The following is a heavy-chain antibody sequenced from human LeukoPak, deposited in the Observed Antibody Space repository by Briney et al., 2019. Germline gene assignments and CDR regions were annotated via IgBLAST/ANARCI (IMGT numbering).Heavy chain of an antibody. Sequence: SQALSPTCAISGDSVSSNSAAWNWIRQSPSRGLEWLGRTYYRSKWSNNYAVSVKSRITINSDTSKNQFALQLNSVTPEDTAVYYCARGSNDYRDYSFDYWGQGTLVTVSS. D-gene: IGHD4-17*01. V-gene: IGHV6-1*01. J-gene: IGHJ4*02. CDR1: GDSVSSNSAA. CDR2: TYYRSKWSN. CDR3: ARGSNDYRDYSFDY.